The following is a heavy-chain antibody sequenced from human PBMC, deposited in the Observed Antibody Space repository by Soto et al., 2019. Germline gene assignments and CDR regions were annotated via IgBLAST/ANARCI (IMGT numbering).Heavy chain of an antibody. CDR3: ARESGGATATLDYYYFYMDV. Sequence: QVQLMQSGAEVRKPGASVTVSCRSSGDSFNDYYIHWVRQAPGQGFEWMGWINPNGGVTKYAQKFQGWVSMTRDTCIRTGDMQLRRLRSDDTAVYYCARESGGATATLDYYYFYMDVWGTGTTVTVSS. D-gene: IGHD5-12*01. J-gene: IGHJ6*03. CDR2: INPNGGVT. V-gene: IGHV1-2*04. CDR1: GDSFNDYY.